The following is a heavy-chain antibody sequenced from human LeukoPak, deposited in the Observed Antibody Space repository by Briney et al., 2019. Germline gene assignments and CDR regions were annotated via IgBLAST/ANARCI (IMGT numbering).Heavy chain of an antibody. D-gene: IGHD5-24*01. V-gene: IGHV4-61*03. J-gene: IGHJ4*02. Sequence: SETLSLTCTVSGGSISSSSYYWGWIRQPPGKGLEWIGYIYYSGSTNYNPSLKSRVTISVDTSKNHFSLKLSSVTTADTAVYYCPRAGVMSTIGRFDYWDQGTLVTASS. CDR1: GGSISSSSYY. CDR2: IYYSGST. CDR3: PRAGVMSTIGRFDY.